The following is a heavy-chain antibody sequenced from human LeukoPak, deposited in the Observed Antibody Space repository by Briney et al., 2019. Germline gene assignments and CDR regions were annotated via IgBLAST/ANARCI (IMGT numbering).Heavy chain of an antibody. CDR1: GYTFTGYY. D-gene: IGHD6-13*01. CDR3: AISFQQLVRSVSVLFDP. Sequence: ASVKVSCKASGYTFTGYYMHWVRQAPGQGLEWMGWINPNSGGTNYAQKFQGRVTMTRDTSISTAYMELSSLRSEDTAVYYCAISFQQLVRSVSVLFDPWGQGTLVTVSS. V-gene: IGHV1-2*02. J-gene: IGHJ5*02. CDR2: INPNSGGT.